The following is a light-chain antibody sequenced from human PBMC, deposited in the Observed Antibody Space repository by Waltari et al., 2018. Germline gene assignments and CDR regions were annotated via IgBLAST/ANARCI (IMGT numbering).Light chain of an antibody. V-gene: IGLV2-14*01. J-gene: IGLJ2*01. Sequence: QSALTQPASVSGSPGQAITISCTGTSSDIGRYNYVSWYHQHPGKAPKLVISEVSNRPSGVSNRFSGSKSGNTASLTISGLQAEDGAHYYCSSYTNSGNVVFGGGTKLTVL. CDR1: SSDIGRYNY. CDR3: SSYTNSGNVV. CDR2: EVS.